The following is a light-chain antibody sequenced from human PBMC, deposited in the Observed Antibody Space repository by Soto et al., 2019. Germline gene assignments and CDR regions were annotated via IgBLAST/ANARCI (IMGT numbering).Light chain of an antibody. CDR1: QSVRSY. Sequence: EIVLTQSPATLSLSPGERATLSCRASQSVRSYLAWYQQKPGQAPRLLIHDASSRATGIPARFSGSGSGTDITLTISSLEPEDFAVYYCQQRTNWPSSTCGQGTRLEIK. CDR3: QQRTNWPSST. CDR2: DAS. V-gene: IGKV3-11*01. J-gene: IGKJ5*01.